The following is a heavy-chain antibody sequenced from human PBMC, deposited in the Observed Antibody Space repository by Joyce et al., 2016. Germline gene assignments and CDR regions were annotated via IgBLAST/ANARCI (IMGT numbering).Heavy chain of an antibody. V-gene: IGHV3-21*01. J-gene: IGHJ4*02. CDR1: GFAFSTYT. CDR2: ISDNSRFI. CDR3: GRVDPTEQPIDY. D-gene: IGHD6-13*01. Sequence: EVQLVESGGGLVKPGGSLRLSCAASGFAFSTYTMSWVRQAPGKGLEWVSSISDNSRFIYYADSLKCRFTISRDNAKNSLYLQMNSLRAEDTAVYYCGRVDPTEQPIDYWGQGTLVTVSS.